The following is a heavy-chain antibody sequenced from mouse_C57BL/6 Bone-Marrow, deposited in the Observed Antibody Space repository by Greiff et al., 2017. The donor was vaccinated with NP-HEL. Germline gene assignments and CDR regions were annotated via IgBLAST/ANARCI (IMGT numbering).Heavy chain of an antibody. J-gene: IGHJ2*01. CDR2: IDPSDRET. CDR1: GYTFTSYW. Sequence: QVQLQQPGAELVRPGSSVKLSCKASGYTFTSYWMHWVKQRPIQGLEWIGNIDPSDRETHYNQKFKDKATLTVDKSSSTAYMQLSSLTSEDSAVYYCARGGTTVVDYWGQGTTLTVSS. V-gene: IGHV1-52*01. CDR3: ARGGTTVVDY. D-gene: IGHD1-1*01.